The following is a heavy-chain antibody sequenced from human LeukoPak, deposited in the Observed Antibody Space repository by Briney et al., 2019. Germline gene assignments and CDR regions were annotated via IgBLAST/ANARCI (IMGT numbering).Heavy chain of an antibody. CDR1: GDSVSSGNYY. D-gene: IGHD3-3*01. CDR3: VRDWRGHGYYYYGVDV. V-gene: IGHV4-61*01. Sequence: SETLSLTCTVSGDSVSSGNYYWTWIRQSPGKGLEWIGDIYNSGSTNYNPSLKSRVSISVDTSKNQFTLKLHSVTAADTAIYYCVRDWRGHGYYYYGVDVWGQGTTVIVSS. CDR2: IYNSGST. J-gene: IGHJ6*02.